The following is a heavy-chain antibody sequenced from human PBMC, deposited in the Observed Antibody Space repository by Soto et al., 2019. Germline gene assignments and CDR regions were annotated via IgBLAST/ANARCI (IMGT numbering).Heavy chain of an antibody. V-gene: IGHV4-39*01. J-gene: IGHJ4*02. CDR2: IHYSGST. CDR3: ASTKDETLFFDY. D-gene: IGHD1-1*01. CDR1: GDSISISSYY. Sequence: LSLTCSVSGDSISISSYYWGWVRQPPGTGLEWIGSIHYSGSTHYNPSLQSRVTISGDASKKQFSLKLGSVTAADTAMYYCASTKDETLFFDYWGQGNLVTVSS.